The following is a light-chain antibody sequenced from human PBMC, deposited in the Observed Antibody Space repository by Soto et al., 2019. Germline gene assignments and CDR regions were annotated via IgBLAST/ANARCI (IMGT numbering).Light chain of an antibody. CDR1: QSISSD. CDR2: GAS. J-gene: IGKJ4*01. CDR3: QQSHSIPLT. Sequence: DIQMTQSPSSLSASVGDRVTITCRASQSISSDLNWYPQKPGKAPKVLIYGASSLQSGVPSRFSGSGFGTDFTLTISSLQPEDFATYYCQQSHSIPLTFGGGTKVEIK. V-gene: IGKV1-39*01.